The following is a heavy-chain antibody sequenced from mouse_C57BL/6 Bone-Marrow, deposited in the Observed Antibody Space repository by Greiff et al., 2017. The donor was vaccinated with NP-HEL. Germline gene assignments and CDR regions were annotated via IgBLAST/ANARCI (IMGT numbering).Heavy chain of an antibody. D-gene: IGHD1-1*01. Sequence: EVQLQQSVAELVRPGASVKLSCTASGFNIKNTYMHWVKQRPEQGLEWIGRIDPANGNTKYAPKFQGKATITADTSSNTAYLQLNSLTSEDTAIYYCATGYYGSSPPYAMDYWGQGTSVTVSS. CDR2: IDPANGNT. V-gene: IGHV14-3*01. J-gene: IGHJ4*01. CDR3: ATGYYGSSPPYAMDY. CDR1: GFNIKNTY.